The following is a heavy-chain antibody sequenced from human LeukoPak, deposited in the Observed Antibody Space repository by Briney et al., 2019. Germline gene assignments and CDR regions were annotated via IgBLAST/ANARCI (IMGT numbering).Heavy chain of an antibody. CDR3: ARVYVWGSLPSLGAFDI. CDR2: FDPEDGET. CDR1: GYTLTELS. D-gene: IGHD3-16*01. V-gene: IGHV1-24*01. J-gene: IGHJ3*02. Sequence: SVKVSCKVSGYTLTELSMHWVRQAPGEGLEWMGGFDPEDGETIYAQKFQGRVTMTEDTSTDTAYMELSSLRSEDTAVYYCARVYVWGSLPSLGAFDIWGQGTMVTVSS.